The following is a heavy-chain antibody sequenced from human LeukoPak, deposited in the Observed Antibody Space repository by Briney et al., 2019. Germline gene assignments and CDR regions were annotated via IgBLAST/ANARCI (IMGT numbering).Heavy chain of an antibody. CDR1: GFSFSSYS. Sequence: GGSLRLSCAASGFSFSSYSLNWVRQAAGKGLEWVSYITGSSSTINYADSVKGRFTISRDKAKNSLYLQMNSLRAEDTAVYYCARAGLGMYSFDSWGRGTLVTVSS. V-gene: IGHV3-48*01. J-gene: IGHJ4*02. CDR2: ITGSSSTI. CDR3: ARAGLGMYSFDS. D-gene: IGHD3/OR15-3a*01.